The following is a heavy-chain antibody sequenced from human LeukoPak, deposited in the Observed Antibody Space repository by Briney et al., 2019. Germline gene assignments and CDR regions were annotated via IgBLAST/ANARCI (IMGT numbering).Heavy chain of an antibody. CDR1: GFTFSSHG. J-gene: IGHJ5*02. CDR3: AKGFVVVVSSTQSSWFDP. Sequence: GGSLRLSCGASGFTFSSHGMNWVRQAPGKGLEWVSGISPSGGITYYTDSVKGRFTISRDNSKNTVSLQMNSLRGEDTAVYYCAKGFVVVVSSTQSSWFDPWGQGTLVTVSS. D-gene: IGHD2-15*01. V-gene: IGHV3-23*01. CDR2: ISPSGGIT.